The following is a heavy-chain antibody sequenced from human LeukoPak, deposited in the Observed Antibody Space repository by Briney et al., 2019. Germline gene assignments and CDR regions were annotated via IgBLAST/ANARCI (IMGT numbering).Heavy chain of an antibody. D-gene: IGHD3-10*01. CDR3: AKENALLWFGDLFYYFDY. V-gene: IGHV3-7*03. CDR1: GFTFSDHW. CDR2: IKPDGSDK. Sequence: PGGSLLLSCAASGFTFSDHWMSWVRPAPGKGLEWVANIKPDGSDKNYVDSVKGRFTISRDNSKNTLYLQMNSLRADDTAVYYCAKENALLWFGDLFYYFDYWGQGTLVTVSS. J-gene: IGHJ4*02.